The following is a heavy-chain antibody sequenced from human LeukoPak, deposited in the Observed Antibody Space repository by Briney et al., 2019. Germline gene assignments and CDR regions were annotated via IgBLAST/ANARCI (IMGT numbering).Heavy chain of an antibody. D-gene: IGHD4-17*01. J-gene: IGHJ4*02. CDR3: ARDSYGDYYFDY. Sequence: PGGSLRLSCAASGFTFSSSAMSWVRQAPGRGLEWVAVISYDGSNKYYAETVKGRFTISRDNSKSTLYLQMNSLRADDTAVYYCARDSYGDYYFDYWGQGTLVTVSS. V-gene: IGHV3-30*03. CDR1: GFTFSSSA. CDR2: ISYDGSNK.